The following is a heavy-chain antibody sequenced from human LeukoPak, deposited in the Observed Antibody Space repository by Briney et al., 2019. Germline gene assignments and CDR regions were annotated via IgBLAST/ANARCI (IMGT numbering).Heavy chain of an antibody. CDR3: ARDTPYYDILTGYYREANYYYGMDV. J-gene: IGHJ6*04. V-gene: IGHV4-59*01. Sequence: SETLSLTCTLSGGSISSYYWSWIRQPPGKGLEWIGYIYYSGSTNYNPSLKSRVTISVDTSKNQFSLKLSSVTAADTAVYYCARDTPYYDILTGYYREANYYYGMDVWGKGTTVTVSS. CDR2: IYYSGST. D-gene: IGHD3-9*01. CDR1: GGSISSYY.